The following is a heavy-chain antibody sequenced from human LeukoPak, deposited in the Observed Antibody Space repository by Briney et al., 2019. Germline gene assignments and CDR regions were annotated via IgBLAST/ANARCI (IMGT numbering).Heavy chain of an antibody. Sequence: ASVKVSCKSSGYTFINYDIHWVRPASGQGLAWMGWMNPNSGKTGYAQKFQGRVTLTRNTSISTAYMKLGSLRSEDTAVYYCARGVDSSSWYRFHYWGQGTLVTVSS. D-gene: IGHD3-22*01. V-gene: IGHV1-8*03. CDR2: MNPNSGKT. J-gene: IGHJ4*02. CDR1: GYTFINYD. CDR3: ARGVDSSSWYRFHY.